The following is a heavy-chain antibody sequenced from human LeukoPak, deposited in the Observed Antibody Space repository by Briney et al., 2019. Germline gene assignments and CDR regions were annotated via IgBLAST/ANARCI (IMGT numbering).Heavy chain of an antibody. CDR1: GGSISSSTYY. V-gene: IGHV4-39*07. Sequence: SETLSLTCTVSGGSISSSTYYWGWIRQPPGKGLEWIGIYTGSTYYNPSLKSRVTISVDTSKNHFSLRLSSVTAADTAVYYCARRSLLHAFDIWGQGTMVTVSS. D-gene: IGHD2-15*01. CDR2: YTGST. CDR3: ARRSLLHAFDI. J-gene: IGHJ3*02.